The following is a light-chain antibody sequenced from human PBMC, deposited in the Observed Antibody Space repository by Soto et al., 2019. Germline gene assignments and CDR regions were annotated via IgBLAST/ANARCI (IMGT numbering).Light chain of an antibody. J-gene: IGKJ1*01. CDR1: QSVSSN. Sequence: IVITQSPATLSVSTGERATLSCRASQSVSSNLAWYQQKPGQAPRLLIYGASTRATGIPARFSGSGSGTEFTLTISSLQSEDFAVYYCQQYNNWPQTFGQGTKVDI. CDR2: GAS. V-gene: IGKV3-15*01. CDR3: QQYNNWPQT.